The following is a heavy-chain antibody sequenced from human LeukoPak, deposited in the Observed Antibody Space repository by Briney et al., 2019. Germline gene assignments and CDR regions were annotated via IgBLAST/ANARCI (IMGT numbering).Heavy chain of an antibody. J-gene: IGHJ5*02. CDR1: GGTFSIYG. CDR2: IIPILGIA. D-gene: IGHD6-19*01. V-gene: IGHV1-69*04. CDR3: ARASQWLVHH. Sequence: ASVTLSFTGSGGTFSIYGISWVRQAPGQGQGLMGRIIPILGIANYAQKFQGRVTITADKSTSTAYMELSSLRSEDTAVYYCARASQWLVHHWGQGTLVTVSS.